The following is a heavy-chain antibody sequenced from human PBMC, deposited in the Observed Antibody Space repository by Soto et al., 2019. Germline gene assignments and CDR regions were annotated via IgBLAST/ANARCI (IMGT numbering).Heavy chain of an antibody. V-gene: IGHV1-18*01. CDR3: AREYYYGSGSYYKGNGYNWFDP. Sequence: ASVKVSCKASGYTFTSYGISWVRQAPGQGLEWMGWISAYNGNTNYAQKLQGRVTMTTDTSTSTAYMELRSLRSDDTAVYYCAREYYYGSGSYYKGNGYNWFDPWGQGTLVTVSS. CDR2: ISAYNGNT. D-gene: IGHD3-10*01. CDR1: GYTFTSYG. J-gene: IGHJ5*02.